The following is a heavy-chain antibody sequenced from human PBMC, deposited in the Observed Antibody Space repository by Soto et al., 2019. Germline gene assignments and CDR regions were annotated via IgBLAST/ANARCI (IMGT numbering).Heavy chain of an antibody. V-gene: IGHV1-3*01. CDR3: ARHPGDSGQLRDFDY. J-gene: IGHJ4*02. CDR1: GYTFTSYA. Sequence: QVQLVQSGAEVKKPGASVKVSCKASGYTFTSYAMHWVRQAPGQRLEWMGWINAGNGNTKYSQKFQGRVTITRDTSESTTYVELSSLRSEDTAVYYCARHPGDSGQLRDFDYWGQGTLVTVSS. CDR2: INAGNGNT. D-gene: IGHD5-12*01.